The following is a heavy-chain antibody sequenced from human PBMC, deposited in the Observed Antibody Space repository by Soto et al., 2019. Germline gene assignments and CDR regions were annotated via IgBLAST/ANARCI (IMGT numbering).Heavy chain of an antibody. Sequence: ESGGGVVQPGRSLRLSCAASGFTFSSYAMHWVRQAPGKGLEWVAVISYDGSNKYYADSVKGRFTISRDNSKNTLYLQMNSLRAEDTAVYYCVRDLSSSFYFDYWGQGTLVTVSS. CDR1: GFTFSSYA. CDR2: ISYDGSNK. D-gene: IGHD6-13*01. CDR3: VRDLSSSFYFDY. V-gene: IGHV3-30-3*01. J-gene: IGHJ4*02.